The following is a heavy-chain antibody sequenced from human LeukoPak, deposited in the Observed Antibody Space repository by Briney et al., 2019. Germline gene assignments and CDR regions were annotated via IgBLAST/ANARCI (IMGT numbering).Heavy chain of an antibody. CDR1: GFTFSSYA. CDR3: ARDSGATGVFDY. D-gene: IGHD4-23*01. Sequence: GALRLSCAASGFTFSSYAMHWVRQAPGKGLEWVAVITYDGSNKYYADSVKGRFTISRDNSKNTLYLQMNSLRAEDTAVYYCARDSGATGVFDYWGQGTLVTVSS. CDR2: ITYDGSNK. V-gene: IGHV3-30-3*01. J-gene: IGHJ4*02.